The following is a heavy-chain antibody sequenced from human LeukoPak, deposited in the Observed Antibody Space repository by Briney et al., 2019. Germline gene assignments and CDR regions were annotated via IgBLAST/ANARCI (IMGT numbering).Heavy chain of an antibody. CDR3: VGEKSTGAYRTSDY. J-gene: IGHJ4*02. CDR1: GYTFTTYD. V-gene: IGHV1-8*01. Sequence: ASVKVSCKTSGYTFTTYDINWVRQATGQGLEWMGWMNPNTGDTGYAQKFQGRVTLTRNTSISTAYMELSSLRSEDTAVYYCVGEKSTGAYRTSDYWGQGTLVTVPS. D-gene: IGHD2-8*02. CDR2: MNPNTGDT.